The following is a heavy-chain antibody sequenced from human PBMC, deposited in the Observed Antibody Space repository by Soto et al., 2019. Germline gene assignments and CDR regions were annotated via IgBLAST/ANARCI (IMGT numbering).Heavy chain of an antibody. CDR2: FSTGGDGGAT. D-gene: IGHD3-10*01. J-gene: IGHJ4*02. CDR1: GITFRSRA. Sequence: GGSLRLSCVASGITFRSRAMSWVRQAPGEGLEWVSGFSTGGDGGATYYADSVKGRFTISRDNSKNTLFLQMNSLRAEDTAIYYCAKKVNSGSGSQFFDYWGQGALVTVSS. CDR3: AKKVNSGSGSQFFDY. V-gene: IGHV3-23*01.